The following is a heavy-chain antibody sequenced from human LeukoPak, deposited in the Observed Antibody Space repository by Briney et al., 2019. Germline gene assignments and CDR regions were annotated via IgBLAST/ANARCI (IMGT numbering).Heavy chain of an antibody. V-gene: IGHV3-21*01. CDR3: ARGAGYYYYYMDV. Sequence: PGGSLRLSCAASGFTYSSYSMNWVRQAPGKGLEGVSSISSSSSYIYYADSVKGRFTISRDNAKNSLYLQMNSLRAEDTAVYYCARGAGYYYYYMDVWGKGTTVTVSS. CDR2: ISSSSSYI. J-gene: IGHJ6*03. CDR1: GFTYSSYS. D-gene: IGHD6-13*01.